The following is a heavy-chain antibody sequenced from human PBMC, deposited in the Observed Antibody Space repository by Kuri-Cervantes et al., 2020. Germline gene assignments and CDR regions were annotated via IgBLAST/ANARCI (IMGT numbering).Heavy chain of an antibody. CDR2: ISYDGSNK. Sequence: GESLKISCAASGFTFSSYAMHWVRQAPGKGLEWVAVISYDGSNKYYADFVKGRFTISRDNSKNTLYLQMNSLRAEDTAVYYCARATYGSGSYYFDYWGQGTLVTVSS. D-gene: IGHD3-10*01. CDR1: GFTFSSYA. V-gene: IGHV3-30-3*01. CDR3: ARATYGSGSYYFDY. J-gene: IGHJ4*02.